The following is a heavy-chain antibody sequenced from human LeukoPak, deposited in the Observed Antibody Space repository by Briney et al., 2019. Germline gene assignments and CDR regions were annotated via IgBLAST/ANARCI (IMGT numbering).Heavy chain of an antibody. V-gene: IGHV3-33*01. D-gene: IGHD6-19*01. J-gene: IGHJ4*02. CDR2: IWNDGVNK. CDR3: ARDQKGSGYYFDY. Sequence: GGSLRLSCAVSGFIFSDYGLHWVRQAPGKGLEGVAVIWNDGVNKYYADSVKGRFTISRDNSKNTLYLQMNSLRAEDTAVYFCARDQKGSGYYFDYWGQGTLVTVSS. CDR1: GFIFSDYG.